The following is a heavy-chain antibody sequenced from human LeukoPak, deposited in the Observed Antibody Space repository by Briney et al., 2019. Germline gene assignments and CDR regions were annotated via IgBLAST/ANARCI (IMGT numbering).Heavy chain of an antibody. Sequence: SGTLSLTCTVSGASVNDNYWSWSRQPAGKTLEWIGRIYTDGSTNYNPSLKSRVAISVDTSTNQFSLFLRSVTAADTAIYYCTIGSSSGSLAYWGRGTLVTVSS. CDR3: TIGSSSGSLAY. CDR1: GASVNDNY. CDR2: IYTDGST. V-gene: IGHV4-4*07. D-gene: IGHD2-15*01. J-gene: IGHJ4*02.